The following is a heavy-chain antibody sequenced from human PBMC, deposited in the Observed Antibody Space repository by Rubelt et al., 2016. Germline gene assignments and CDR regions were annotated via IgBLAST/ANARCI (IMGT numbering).Heavy chain of an antibody. V-gene: IGHV3-7*04. CDR3: ARSYSSSWSYYFHMDV. J-gene: IGHJ6*03. CDR1: GFTFSNYW. Sequence: EVQLVESGGGLVQPGESLSLSCSASGFTFSNYWMRWVRQAPGKGLEWVANINQDGSEKHYLDSVQGRFTISRDNAKNSLYLQMNNRRAEDTVVYYCARSYSSSWSYYFHMDVWDRGTTVTVSS. D-gene: IGHD6-13*01. CDR2: INQDGSEK.